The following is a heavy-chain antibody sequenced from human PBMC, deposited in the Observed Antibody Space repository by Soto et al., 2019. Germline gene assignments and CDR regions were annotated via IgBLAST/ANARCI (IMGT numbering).Heavy chain of an antibody. D-gene: IGHD6-13*01. Sequence: PSETLSLTCAVSGYSISSSNWWGWIRQPPGKGLEWIGYIYYSGSTYYNPSLKSRVTMSVDTSKNQFSLKLSSVTAVDTAVYYCARKGRVAAAGVIDYWGQGTLVT. J-gene: IGHJ4*02. CDR2: IYYSGST. V-gene: IGHV4-28*01. CDR3: ARKGRVAAAGVIDY. CDR1: GYSISSSNW.